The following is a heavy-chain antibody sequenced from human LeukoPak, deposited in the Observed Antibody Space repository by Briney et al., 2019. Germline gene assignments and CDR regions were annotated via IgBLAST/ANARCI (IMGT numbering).Heavy chain of an antibody. V-gene: IGHV5-51*01. CDR2: IYPGDSDT. Sequence: GESLKISCQGSGYSFTTYWIGWVRQMPGKGLEWMGMIYPGDSDTRYSPSFQGQVTISADKSITTAYLQWSSLKASDTAMYYCARHEGAYCGGDCYRYWFDPWGQGTLVTVSS. J-gene: IGHJ5*02. CDR1: GYSFTTYW. CDR3: ARHEGAYCGGDCYRYWFDP. D-gene: IGHD2-21*02.